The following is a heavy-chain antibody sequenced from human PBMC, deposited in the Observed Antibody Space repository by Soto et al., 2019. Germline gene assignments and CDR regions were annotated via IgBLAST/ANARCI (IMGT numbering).Heavy chain of an antibody. Sequence: RIRQAPGKGLEWVSAISGSGGSTYYADSVKGRFTISRDNSKNTLYLQMNSLRAEDTAVYYCAKRLGGAFDIWGQGTMVTVSS. J-gene: IGHJ3*02. CDR2: ISGSGGST. CDR3: AKRLGGAFDI. V-gene: IGHV3-23*01. D-gene: IGHD2-15*01.